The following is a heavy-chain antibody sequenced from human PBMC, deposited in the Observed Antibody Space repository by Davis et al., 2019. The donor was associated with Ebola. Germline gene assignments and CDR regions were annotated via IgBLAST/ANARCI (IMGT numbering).Heavy chain of an antibody. CDR3: LKDPGLGGIRDY. D-gene: IGHD3-16*01. V-gene: IGHV3-30*04. CDR1: GFSFSNYA. J-gene: IGHJ4*02. Sequence: GESLKISCAASGFSFSNYAMHWVRQVPGKGLEWLTIISYDGSYKYHADSVKGRFTISRDTSKNTVYLQMNSLRPEDTAVYYCLKDPGLGGIRDYWGQGTLVIVSS. CDR2: ISYDGSYK.